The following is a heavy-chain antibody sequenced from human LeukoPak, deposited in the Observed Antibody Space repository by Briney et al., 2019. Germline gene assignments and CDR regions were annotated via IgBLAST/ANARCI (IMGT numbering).Heavy chain of an antibody. J-gene: IGHJ3*02. CDR3: ASRLTANAFDI. V-gene: IGHV1-69*02. CDR1: GGTFSSYT. D-gene: IGHD2-21*02. CDR2: IIPILGIS. Sequence: SVKVSCKASGGTFSSYTISWVRQAPGQGLEWMGRIIPILGISNYAQKFQGRVTITADKSTSTAYMELSSLRSEDTAVYYCASRLTANAFDIWGQGTMVTVSS.